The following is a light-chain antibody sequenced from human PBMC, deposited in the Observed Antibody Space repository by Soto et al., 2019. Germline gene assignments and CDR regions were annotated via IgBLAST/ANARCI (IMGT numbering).Light chain of an antibody. CDR2: DAS. V-gene: IGKV3-11*01. Sequence: EIVLTQSPATLSLSPGERATLSCRASQSVSSYLAWYQQKAGQAPRLLIYDASNRATGIPARFSGSGSGTDFTLTISSLEPEDFAVYYCHQRSNWPITFGQGTRLDIK. CDR1: QSVSSY. J-gene: IGKJ5*01. CDR3: HQRSNWPIT.